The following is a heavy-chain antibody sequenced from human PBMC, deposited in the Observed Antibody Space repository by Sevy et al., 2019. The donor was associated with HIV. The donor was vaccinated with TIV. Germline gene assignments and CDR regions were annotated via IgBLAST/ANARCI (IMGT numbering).Heavy chain of an antibody. J-gene: IGHJ6*02. Sequence: ASVKVSCKASGGTFSSYAISWVRQAPGQGLEWMGGIIPIFGTANYAQKFQGRVTITADESTSTAYMELSSLGSEDTAVYYCARGLTIFGVAHGMDVWGQGTTVTVSS. CDR1: GGTFSSYA. D-gene: IGHD3-3*01. V-gene: IGHV1-69*13. CDR2: IIPIFGTA. CDR3: ARGLTIFGVAHGMDV.